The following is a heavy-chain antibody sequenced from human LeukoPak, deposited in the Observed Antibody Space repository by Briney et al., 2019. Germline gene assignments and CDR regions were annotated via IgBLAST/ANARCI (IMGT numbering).Heavy chain of an antibody. V-gene: IGHV5-51*01. Sequence: GESLQISCKISGYPFTNNWIGGVRQVPGKGLEWMGLIYPGYSDAKDSPSFQGQVTLSVDASISTAYLQLTGLRASDTAIYYCVRFALTSSLDHWGQGTLVTVSS. CDR1: GYPFTNNW. CDR3: VRFALTSSLDH. CDR2: IYPGYSDA. J-gene: IGHJ5*02. D-gene: IGHD6-13*01.